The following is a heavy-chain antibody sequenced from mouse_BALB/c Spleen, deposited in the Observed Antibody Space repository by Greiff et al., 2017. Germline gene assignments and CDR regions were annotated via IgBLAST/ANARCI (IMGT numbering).Heavy chain of an antibody. V-gene: IGHV1S137*01. D-gene: IGHD2-1*01. Sequence: QVQLQQSGAELVRPGVSVKISCKGSGYTFTDYAMHWVKQSHAKSLEWIGVISTYYGDASYNQKFKGKATMTVDKSSSTAYMELARLTSEDSAIYYCAREGEYGNSVFAYWGQGTLVTVSA. CDR2: ISTYYGDA. CDR1: GYTFTDYA. CDR3: AREGEYGNSVFAY. J-gene: IGHJ3*01.